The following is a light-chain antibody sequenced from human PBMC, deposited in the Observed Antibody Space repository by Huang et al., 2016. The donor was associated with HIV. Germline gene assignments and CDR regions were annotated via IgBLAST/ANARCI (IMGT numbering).Light chain of an antibody. CDR3: MQGLQHPPT. CDR2: LGS. Sequence: DIVMTQPPLSLPVTPGQPASISCRSSQNLLYSSGNNRVDCYLQKPGRSPQLLVFLGSNRASGVPDRFTGSGSGTNFTLEISRVEAEDTGTYYCMQGLQHPPTFGQGTKLEI. V-gene: IGKV2-28*01. J-gene: IGKJ2*01. CDR1: QNLLYSSGNNR.